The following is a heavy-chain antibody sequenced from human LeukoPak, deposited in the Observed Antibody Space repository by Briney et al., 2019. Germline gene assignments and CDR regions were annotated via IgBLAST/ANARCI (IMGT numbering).Heavy chain of an antibody. CDR1: GYSITSGHY. CDR3: ARDADPSAYYGSGSSIDY. D-gene: IGHD3-10*01. Sequence: SETLSLTCTVSGYSITSGHYWGWIRQPPGKGLEWIGSIYYSGNTYYNPSLKRRVTISVDTSKSQFSLRLNSVTAADTAVYYCARDADPSAYYGSGSSIDYWGHGTLVTVSS. CDR2: IYYSGNT. V-gene: IGHV4-38-2*02. J-gene: IGHJ4*01.